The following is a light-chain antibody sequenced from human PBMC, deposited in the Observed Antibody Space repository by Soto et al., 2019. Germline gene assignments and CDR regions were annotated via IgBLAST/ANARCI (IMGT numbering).Light chain of an antibody. V-gene: IGKV1-5*03. CDR1: QSISSW. CDR3: QQYQSLWT. CDR2: KAS. J-gene: IGKJ1*01. Sequence: DIQMTQSPSTLSASVGDTVTITCRASQSISSWLAWYQQKPGKAPKVLIYKASSLESGVPSRFSGSGSGTEFTLTISSLQPDDSATYYCQQYQSLWTFGQGTKVEIK.